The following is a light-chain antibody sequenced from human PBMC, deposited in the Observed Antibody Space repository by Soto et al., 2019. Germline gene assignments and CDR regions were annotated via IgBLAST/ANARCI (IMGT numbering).Light chain of an antibody. CDR3: AAWDDSLNGVV. V-gene: IGLV1-44*01. Sequence: QSVLTQSPSASGTPGQRVTISCSGSSSNIGTYTVNWYQQLPGTAPRLLIYSNNQRPSGVPDRFSGSKSGTSASLAISGLHSEDEADYYCAAWDDSLNGVVFGGGTKLTVL. CDR1: SSNIGTYT. J-gene: IGLJ2*01. CDR2: SNN.